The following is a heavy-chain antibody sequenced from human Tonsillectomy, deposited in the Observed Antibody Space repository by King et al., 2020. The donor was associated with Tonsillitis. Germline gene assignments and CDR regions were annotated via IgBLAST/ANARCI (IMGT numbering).Heavy chain of an antibody. CDR1: GFTFSNAW. CDR3: TTDGDIVATIGSVPGLTNWFDP. D-gene: IGHD5-12*01. V-gene: IGHV3-15*01. CDR2: IKSKTDGGTT. Sequence: VQLVESGGGLVKPGGSLRLSCAASGFTFSNAWMSWVRQAPGKGLEWVGRIKSKTDGGTTDYAAPVKGRFTISRDDSKNTLYLQMNSLKTEDKAVYYCTTDGDIVATIGSVPGLTNWFDPWGQGTLVTVSS. J-gene: IGHJ5*02.